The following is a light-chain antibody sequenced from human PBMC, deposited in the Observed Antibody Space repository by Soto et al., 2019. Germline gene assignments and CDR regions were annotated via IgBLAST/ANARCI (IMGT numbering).Light chain of an antibody. V-gene: IGKV1-5*01. CDR2: DAS. J-gene: IGKJ2*01. CDR1: QSISSW. Sequence: DIQMTQSPSTLSASVGDRVTITCRASQSISSWLAWYQQKPGKAPKLLIYDASSLESGVPSRFSGSGSGTEFTLTIISLQPDDYATYYCQQSNSYSGYTFGQGTKLEIK. CDR3: QQSNSYSGYT.